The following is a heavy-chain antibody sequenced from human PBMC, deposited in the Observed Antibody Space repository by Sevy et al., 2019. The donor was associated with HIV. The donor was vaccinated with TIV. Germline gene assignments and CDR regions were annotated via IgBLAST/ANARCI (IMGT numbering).Heavy chain of an antibody. CDR1: GGSFSGYY. Sequence: SETLSLTCAVYGGSFSGYYWSWIRQPPGKGLEWIGEINHSGSTNYNPSLKSRVTISVDTSKNQFSLKLSSVTAADTAVYYCARRNDYSNLRGLYYYYGMDVWGQGTTVTVSS. D-gene: IGHD4-4*01. CDR2: INHSGST. CDR3: ARRNDYSNLRGLYYYYGMDV. V-gene: IGHV4-34*01. J-gene: IGHJ6*02.